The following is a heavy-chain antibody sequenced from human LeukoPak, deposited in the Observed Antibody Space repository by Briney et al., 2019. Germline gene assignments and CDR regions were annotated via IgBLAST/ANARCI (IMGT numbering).Heavy chain of an antibody. J-gene: IGHJ4*02. Sequence: ASVKVSCKASGYTFTSYDINLVRQATGQGLEWMGWMNPNSGNTGYAQKFQGRVTMTRNTSISTAYMELSSLRSEDTAVYYCARVLYGGRKTMVRGVSLLGYWGQGTLVTVSS. V-gene: IGHV1-8*01. CDR3: ARVLYGGRKTMVRGVSLLGY. CDR1: GYTFTSYD. D-gene: IGHD3-10*01. CDR2: MNPNSGNT.